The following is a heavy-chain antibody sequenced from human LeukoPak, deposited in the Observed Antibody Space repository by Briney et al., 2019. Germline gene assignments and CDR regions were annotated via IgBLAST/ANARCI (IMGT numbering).Heavy chain of an antibody. V-gene: IGHV4-38-2*02. CDR3: ARGVKGDFGWLLSFFFDS. D-gene: IGHD3-9*01. J-gene: IGHJ4*02. Sequence: SETLSLTCTVSGYSISSGYYWGWIRQPPGKGLEWIGSGSTYYNPSLKSRVTISVDTSKNQFSLRLSSVIAADSAVYYCARGVKGDFGWLLSFFFDSWGQGTVVTVSS. CDR1: GYSISSGYY. CDR2: SGST.